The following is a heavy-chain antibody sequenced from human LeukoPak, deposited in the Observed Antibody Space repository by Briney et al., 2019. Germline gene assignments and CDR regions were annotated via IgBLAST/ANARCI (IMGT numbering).Heavy chain of an antibody. J-gene: IGHJ5*02. CDR2: INHSGST. V-gene: IGHV4-34*01. D-gene: IGHD2-21*02. CDR3: ARLSCDGDCSGS. CDR1: GGSFSGYY. Sequence: PSETLSLTCAVYGGSFSGYYWSWIRQPPGKGLEWIGEINHSGSTNYNPSLKSRVTISVDTSKNQFSLKLSSVTAADTAVYYCARLSCDGDCSGSWGQGTLVTVSS.